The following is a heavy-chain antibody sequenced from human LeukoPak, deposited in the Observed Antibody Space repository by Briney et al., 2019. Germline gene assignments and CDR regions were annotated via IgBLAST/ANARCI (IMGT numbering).Heavy chain of an antibody. J-gene: IGHJ4*02. CDR3: ARSYDGSGFSSHYFDF. Sequence: GGSLRLSCAASGFTFSSYSMNWVRQAPGKGLEWVSSISSSSSYIYYVDSVKGRFTISRDNAKNSLYLQMNSLRAEDTAVYYCARSYDGSGFSSHYFDFWGQGTLVTVSS. D-gene: IGHD3-22*01. CDR1: GFTFSSYS. CDR2: ISSSSSYI. V-gene: IGHV3-21*01.